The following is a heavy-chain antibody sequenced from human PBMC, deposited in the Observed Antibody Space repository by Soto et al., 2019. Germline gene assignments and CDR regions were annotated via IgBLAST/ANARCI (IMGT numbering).Heavy chain of an antibody. V-gene: IGHV1-18*04. D-gene: IGHD2-21*01. CDR2: ISGYNGNT. Sequence: GASLKVSCKASGYTFSGYSITWVRQAPGQGLEWMGRISGYNGNTNYARTLRGRLTLTTDTSTSTAYMELRSLTSDDTAVYYCARDVFCGGAPACPDMDVWGQGTTVTVSS. CDR3: ARDVFCGGAPACPDMDV. J-gene: IGHJ6*02. CDR1: GYTFSGYS.